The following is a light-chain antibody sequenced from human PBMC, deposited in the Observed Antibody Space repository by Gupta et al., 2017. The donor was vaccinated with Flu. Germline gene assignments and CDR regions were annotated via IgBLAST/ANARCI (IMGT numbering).Light chain of an antibody. CDR2: KAS. J-gene: IGKJ2*01. CDR1: QSINNW. Sequence: STLSASVGDRVTITCRASQSINNWLAWYQQKPGKAPKLLIYKASSLQSGVPSRFSGSGYGTEFSLTISSLQPDDFAIYYCHQYNSYSPETFGQGTKLEIK. CDR3: HQYNSYSPET. V-gene: IGKV1-5*03.